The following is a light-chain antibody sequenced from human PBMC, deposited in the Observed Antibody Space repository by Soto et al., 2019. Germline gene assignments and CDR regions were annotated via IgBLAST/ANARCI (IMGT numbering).Light chain of an antibody. J-gene: IGKJ4*01. CDR3: QQYNIWPLT. CDR1: QSVTSN. CDR2: GAS. Sequence: EIVMTQSPATLSVPPGESATLSCRASQSVTSNLAWYQQKPGQAPMLLIYGASTRATGIPARFSGSGSGAEFTLTISSLQSEDFAVYYCQQYNIWPLTFGGGTKVEIK. V-gene: IGKV3-15*01.